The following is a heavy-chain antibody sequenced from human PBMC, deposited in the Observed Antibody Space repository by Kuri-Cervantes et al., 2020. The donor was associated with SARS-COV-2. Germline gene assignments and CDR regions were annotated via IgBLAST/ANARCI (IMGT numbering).Heavy chain of an antibody. V-gene: IGHV4-4*07. D-gene: IGHD3-22*01. CDR2: IYTSGST. CDR1: GGSISSYY. CDR3: ARADSSGYYYTGGFDH. J-gene: IGHJ4*02. Sequence: SETLSLTCTVSGGSISSYYWSWIRQPAGKGPEWIGRIYTSGSTNYNPSLKSRVTMSVDTSKNQFSLKLSSVTAADTAVYYCARADSSGYYYTGGFDHWGQGTLVTVSS.